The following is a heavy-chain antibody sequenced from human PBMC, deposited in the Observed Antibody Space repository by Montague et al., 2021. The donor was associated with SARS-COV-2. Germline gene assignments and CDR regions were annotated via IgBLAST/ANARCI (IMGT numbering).Heavy chain of an antibody. V-gene: IGHV4-31*03. CDR1: GGSISSANYY. Sequence: TLSLTRSVSGGSISSANYYWSWIRQHPGKGLEFIGYIYYSGSSFYNPSLKSRLTISVDTSKNRFSLRLSSVTAADTAIYFCASQSGSYYNYFDLWGQGTLVTVSS. D-gene: IGHD1-26*01. J-gene: IGHJ4*02. CDR2: IYYSGSS. CDR3: ASQSGSYYNYFDL.